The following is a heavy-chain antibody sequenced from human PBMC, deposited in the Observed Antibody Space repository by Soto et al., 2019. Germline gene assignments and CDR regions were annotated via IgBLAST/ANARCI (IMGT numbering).Heavy chain of an antibody. D-gene: IGHD4-17*01. CDR2: ISSSSSYI. Sequence: RGSLRHSRAASGFTFSTYTMNWVRQAPGKGLEWVSSISSSSSYIYYADSVKGRFTTSRDNAKNSLFLQMNSLRAEDTAVYYCAGFSRLVEPYGVTSRRAFDIWGQGTMVTVSS. CDR1: GFTFSTYT. CDR3: AGFSRLVEPYGVTSRRAFDI. V-gene: IGHV3-21*01. J-gene: IGHJ3*02.